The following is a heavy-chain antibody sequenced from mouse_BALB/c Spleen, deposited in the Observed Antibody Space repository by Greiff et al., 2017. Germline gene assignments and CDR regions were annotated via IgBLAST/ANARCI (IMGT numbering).Heavy chain of an antibody. V-gene: IGHV2-9*02. CDR2: IWAGGST. CDR3: ARDPFYYGSRVYAMDY. D-gene: IGHD1-1*01. CDR1: GFSLTSYG. Sequence: VQRVESGPGLVAPSQSLSITCTVSGFSLTSYGVHWVRQPPGKGLEWLGVIWAGGSTNYNSALMSRLSISKDNSKSQVFLKMNSLQTDDTAMYYCARDPFYYGSRVYAMDYWGQGTSVTVSS. J-gene: IGHJ4*01.